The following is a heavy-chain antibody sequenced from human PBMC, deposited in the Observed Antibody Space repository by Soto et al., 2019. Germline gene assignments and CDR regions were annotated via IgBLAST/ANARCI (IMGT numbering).Heavy chain of an antibody. CDR1: GGSISSSSYY. V-gene: IGHV4-39*01. D-gene: IGHD3-3*02. Sequence: QLQLQESGPGLVKPSETLSLTCTVSGGSISSSSYYWGWIRQPPGKGLEWIGSIYYSGSTYYNPSLKSRVTKSVDKSKNPFSRKLSSGTAADTAVYYCASLPISRGPDYYGMDVWGQGTTVTVSS. CDR3: ASLPISRGPDYYGMDV. CDR2: IYYSGST. J-gene: IGHJ6*02.